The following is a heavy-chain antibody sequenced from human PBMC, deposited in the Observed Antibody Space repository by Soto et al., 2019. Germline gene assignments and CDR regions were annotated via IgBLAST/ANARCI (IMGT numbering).Heavy chain of an antibody. D-gene: IGHD5-18*01. CDR2: ISSSSSTI. CDR3: AKDLDGSAMGAWGMDV. CDR1: GFTFSSYS. V-gene: IGHV3-48*01. Sequence: GGSLRLSCAASGFTFSSYSMNWVRQAPGKGLEWVSYISSSSSTIYYADSVKGRFTISRDNAKNSLYLQMNSLRAEDTAVYYCAKDLDGSAMGAWGMDVWGQGTTVTVSS. J-gene: IGHJ6*02.